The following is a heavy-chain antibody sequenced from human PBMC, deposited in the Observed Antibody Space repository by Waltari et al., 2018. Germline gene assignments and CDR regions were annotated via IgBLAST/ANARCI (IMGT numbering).Heavy chain of an antibody. CDR1: GGTFSSYA. Sequence: QVQLVQSGAEVKKPGSSVKVSCQASGGTFSSYAISWVRQAPGQGREWMGGISPILGIANDAQKFQGRVTITADESTSTAYMELGSLRSEDTVVYYCARDGKDGHFDYWGQGTLVTVSS. CDR3: ARDGKDGHFDY. J-gene: IGHJ4*02. D-gene: IGHD1-26*01. CDR2: ISPILGIA. V-gene: IGHV1-69*04.